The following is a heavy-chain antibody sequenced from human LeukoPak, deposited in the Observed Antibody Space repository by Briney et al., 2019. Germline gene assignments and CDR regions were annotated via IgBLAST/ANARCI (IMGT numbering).Heavy chain of an antibody. CDR3: ARGFRYCSSTSCSQVDY. D-gene: IGHD2-2*01. J-gene: IGHJ4*02. Sequence: GGSLRLSCAASGFTFSSYSMNWVRQAPGRGLEWVSSISTSSTYVYYADSVKGRFTISRDNAKNSLYLQMNSLRAEDTAVYYCARGFRYCSSTSCSQVDYWGQGTLVTVSS. CDR2: ISTSSTYV. CDR1: GFTFSSYS. V-gene: IGHV3-21*01.